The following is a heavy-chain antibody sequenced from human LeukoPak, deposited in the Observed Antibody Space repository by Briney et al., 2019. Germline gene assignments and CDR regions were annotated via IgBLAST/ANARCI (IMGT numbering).Heavy chain of an antibody. D-gene: IGHD3-10*01. Sequence: GGSLRLSCAASGLTFSDYYMSWIRQAPGKGLEWVSYISSSGSTIYYADSVKGRFTISRDNAKNSLYLQMNSLRAEDTAVYYCARDGMNYGPEYFQHWGQGTLVTVSS. V-gene: IGHV3-11*04. CDR1: GLTFSDYY. CDR2: ISSSGSTI. J-gene: IGHJ1*01. CDR3: ARDGMNYGPEYFQH.